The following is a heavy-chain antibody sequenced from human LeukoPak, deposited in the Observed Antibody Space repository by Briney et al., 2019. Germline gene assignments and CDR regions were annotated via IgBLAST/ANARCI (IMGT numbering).Heavy chain of an antibody. Sequence: GGSLRLSCAASGFTVSSNHMSWVRQAPGKGLEWVSVIYGGGSTYYADSVKSRFTISRDNSKNTLYLQMNSLRAEDTAVYYCARDHPDYGGNSASDYWGQGTLVTVSS. CDR2: IYGGGST. J-gene: IGHJ4*02. D-gene: IGHD4-23*01. CDR1: GFTVSSNH. V-gene: IGHV3-66*01. CDR3: ARDHPDYGGNSASDY.